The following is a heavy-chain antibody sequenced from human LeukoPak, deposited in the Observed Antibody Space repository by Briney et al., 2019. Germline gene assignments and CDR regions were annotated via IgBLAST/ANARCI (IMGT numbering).Heavy chain of an antibody. J-gene: IGHJ5*02. V-gene: IGHV4-39*07. CDR1: GGSITGSGFY. CDR3: ARQPNIVVVDNWFDP. D-gene: IGHD2-15*01. Sequence: SDTLSLTCIVSGGSITGSGFYWGWIRQPPGKGLEWIGNIYYGGSAYYNPSLKSRVTISVDTSKNQFSLKLSSVTAADTAVYYCARQPNIVVVDNWFDPWGQGTLVAVSS. CDR2: IYYGGSA.